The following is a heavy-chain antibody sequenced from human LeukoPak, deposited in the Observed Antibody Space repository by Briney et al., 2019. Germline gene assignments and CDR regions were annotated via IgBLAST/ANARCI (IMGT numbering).Heavy chain of an antibody. CDR1: GYTFTSYG. D-gene: IGHD2-21*02. V-gene: IGHV1-18*01. CDR2: ISAYDGNT. CDR3: ARGLRELNL. J-gene: IGHJ4*02. Sequence: ASVTVSCKASGYTFTSYGISWVRQAPGQGLEWMGWISAYDGNTNYAQKLQGRVTMTRNTSISTAYMELSSLRSEDTAVYYCARGLRELNLWGQGTLVTVSS.